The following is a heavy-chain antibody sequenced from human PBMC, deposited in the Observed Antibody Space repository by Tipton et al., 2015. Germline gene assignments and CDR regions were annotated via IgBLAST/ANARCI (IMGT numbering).Heavy chain of an antibody. CDR3: ARVDLVAVAGSDFDF. J-gene: IGHJ4*02. CDR2: ISGSGAHT. CDR1: GFPFSNYA. Sequence: GSLRLSCAASGFPFSNYAMTWVRQAPGRGLEWVSAISGSGAHTYYGDSARGRFSISRDNSMDTLYLQLNSLRIEDSAIYYCARVDLVAVAGSDFDFWGQGTLVTVSS. V-gene: IGHV3-23*01. D-gene: IGHD6-19*01.